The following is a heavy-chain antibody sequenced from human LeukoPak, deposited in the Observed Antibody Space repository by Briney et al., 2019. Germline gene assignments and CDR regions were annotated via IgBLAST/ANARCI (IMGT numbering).Heavy chain of an antibody. Sequence: GGSLRLSCAGSGFTFSTYSMNWVRQAPGKGLEWVSSITSSNNYIYYADSMKGRFTISRDNAKNSLYLQMNSLRAEDTAVYYCVTVVPPDSSAYYSRGVLRAFDYWGQGTLVTVSS. CDR1: GFTFSTYS. CDR3: VTVVPPDSSAYYSRGVLRAFDY. V-gene: IGHV3-21*01. CDR2: ITSSNNYI. J-gene: IGHJ4*02. D-gene: IGHD3-22*01.